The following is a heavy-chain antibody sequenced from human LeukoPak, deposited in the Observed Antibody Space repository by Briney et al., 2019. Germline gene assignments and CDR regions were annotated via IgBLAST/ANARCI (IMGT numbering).Heavy chain of an antibody. Sequence: PSETLSLTCAVYGGSFSGYYWSWIRQPPAEGLEWIGEINHSGSTNYNPSPKRRVTISVDTSKNQFSLKLSSVTAADAAVYYCASFDYGDYPNWFDPWGQGTLVTVSS. CDR2: INHSGST. CDR1: GGSFSGYY. CDR3: ASFDYGDYPNWFDP. V-gene: IGHV4-34*01. J-gene: IGHJ5*02. D-gene: IGHD4-17*01.